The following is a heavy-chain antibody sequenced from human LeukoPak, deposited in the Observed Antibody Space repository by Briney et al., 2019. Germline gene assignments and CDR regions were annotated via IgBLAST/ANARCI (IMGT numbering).Heavy chain of an antibody. V-gene: IGHV1-18*01. CDR1: GYTFTSYG. CDR3: ARDRWSGYYTYYYYYGMDV. D-gene: IGHD3-3*01. Sequence: GASVKVSCTASGYTFTSYGISWVRQAPGQGLEWMGWISAYNGNTNYAQKLQGRVTMTTDTSTSTAYMELRSLRSDDTAVYYCARDRWSGYYTYYYYYGMDVWGQGTTVTVSS. CDR2: ISAYNGNT. J-gene: IGHJ6*02.